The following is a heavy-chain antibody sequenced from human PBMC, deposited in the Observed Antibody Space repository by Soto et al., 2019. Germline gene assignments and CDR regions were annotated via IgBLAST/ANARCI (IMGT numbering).Heavy chain of an antibody. V-gene: IGHV1-3*01. CDR2: INAGNGNT. CDR3: ARSIVVVTALAY. D-gene: IGHD2-21*02. J-gene: IGHJ4*02. Sequence: ASVKVSCKASGYTFTSYAMHWVRQAPGQRLEWMGWINAGNGNTKYSQKFQGRVTITRDTSASTAYMELSSLRSGDTAVYYCARSIVVVTALAYWGQGTLVTVAS. CDR1: GYTFTSYA.